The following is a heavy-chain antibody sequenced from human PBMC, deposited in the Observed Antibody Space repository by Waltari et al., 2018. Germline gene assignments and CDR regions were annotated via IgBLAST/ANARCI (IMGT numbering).Heavy chain of an antibody. Sequence: QVQLQESGPGLVKPSETLSLTCTVSGGAISSYYWSWIRQPPGKGLEWIGYIYYSGSTNYNPSRKSRLTISLDTSKNQFSLKLSSVTAADTAVYYCARGGSQDYRFWGQGTLVTVSS. J-gene: IGHJ4*02. CDR2: IYYSGST. V-gene: IGHV4-59*01. D-gene: IGHD4-4*01. CDR1: GGAISSYY. CDR3: ARGGSQDYRF.